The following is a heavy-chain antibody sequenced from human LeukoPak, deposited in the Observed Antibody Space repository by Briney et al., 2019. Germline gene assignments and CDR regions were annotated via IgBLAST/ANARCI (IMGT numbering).Heavy chain of an antibody. V-gene: IGHV3-23*01. D-gene: IGHD6-19*01. CDR2: ISATGGST. J-gene: IGHJ4*02. CDR1: GFTFSNYA. CDR3: AKHAGVSGAWLSHFDY. Sequence: GGSLRLSCAASGFTFSNYAMSWVRQAPGKGLEWVSGISATGGSTYYADSVKGQFAISRGNSKNTLSLQMNNLRADDTAVYYCAKHAGVSGAWLSHFDYWGQGTLVTVSS.